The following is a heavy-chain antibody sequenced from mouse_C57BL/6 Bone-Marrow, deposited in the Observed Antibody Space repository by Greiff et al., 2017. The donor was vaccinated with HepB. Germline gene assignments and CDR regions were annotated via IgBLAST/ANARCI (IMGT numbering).Heavy chain of an antibody. J-gene: IGHJ2*01. CDR1: GFTFSSYT. CDR3: ARLITTVVAHFDY. V-gene: IGHV5-9*01. D-gene: IGHD1-1*01. Sequence: EVQVVESGGGLVKPGGSLKLSCAASGFTFSSYTMSWVRQTPEKRLEWVATISGGGGNTYYPDSVKGRFTISRDNAKNTLYLQMSSLRSEDTALYYCARLITTVVAHFDYWGQGTTLTVSS. CDR2: ISGGGGNT.